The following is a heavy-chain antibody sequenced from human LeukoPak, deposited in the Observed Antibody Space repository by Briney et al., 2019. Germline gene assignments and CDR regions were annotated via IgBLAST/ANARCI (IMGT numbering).Heavy chain of an antibody. CDR3: ARDSAPRYYYDSSGYYFDY. J-gene: IGHJ4*02. Sequence: ASETLSLTCTVSGGSISSYYWSWIRQPAGKGLEWIGRIYTSGSTNYNPSLKSRVTMSVDTSKNQFSLKLSPVTAADTAVYYCARDSAPRYYYDSSGYYFDYWGQGTLVTVSS. V-gene: IGHV4-4*07. CDR1: GGSISSYY. D-gene: IGHD3-22*01. CDR2: IYTSGST.